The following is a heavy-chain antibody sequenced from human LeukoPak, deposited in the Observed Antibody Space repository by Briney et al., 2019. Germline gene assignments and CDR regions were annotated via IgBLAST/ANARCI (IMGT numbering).Heavy chain of an antibody. V-gene: IGHV1-8*01. CDR2: MNPNSGNT. Sequence: GASVKVSCKASGYTFTSCDINWVRQATGQGLEWMGWMNPNSGNTGYAQKFQGRVTMTRNTSISTAYMELSSLRSEDTAVCYCARGRYCSSTSCSHNWFDPWGQGTLVTVSS. D-gene: IGHD2-2*01. J-gene: IGHJ5*02. CDR1: GYTFTSCD. CDR3: ARGRYCSSTSCSHNWFDP.